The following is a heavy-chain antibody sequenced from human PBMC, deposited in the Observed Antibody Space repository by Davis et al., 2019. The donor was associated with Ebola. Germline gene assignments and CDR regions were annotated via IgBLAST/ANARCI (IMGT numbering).Heavy chain of an antibody. CDR2: INPNSGGT. J-gene: IGHJ6*03. V-gene: IGHV1-2*02. CDR1: GYTFTGYY. Sequence: ASVKVSCKASGYTFTGYYMHWVRQAPGQGLEWMGWINPNSGGTNYALKFQGSVTMTGDTSITTAYMELGRLRSDDTAVYYCTRPYCNSTNCYDYMDVWGKGTTVTVSS. CDR3: TRPYCNSTNCYDYMDV. D-gene: IGHD2-2*01.